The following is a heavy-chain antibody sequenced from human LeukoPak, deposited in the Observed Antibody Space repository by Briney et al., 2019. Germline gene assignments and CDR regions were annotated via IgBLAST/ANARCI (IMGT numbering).Heavy chain of an antibody. J-gene: IGHJ4*02. V-gene: IGHV1-2*06. CDR2: INPHTGAT. CDR1: GYTFNLHY. Sequence: ASVKVSCTASGYTFNLHYIHWVRQAPGQGLEWLGRINPHTGATHFAQKFQARVTMARDTSITTAYMELSGLKSDDAAVYFCAREDLIAVSGQTFDFWGQGTLVSVSS. D-gene: IGHD6-19*01. CDR3: AREDLIAVSGQTFDF.